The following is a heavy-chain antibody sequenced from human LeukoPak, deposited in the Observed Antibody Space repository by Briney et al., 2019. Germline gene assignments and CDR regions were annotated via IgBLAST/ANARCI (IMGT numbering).Heavy chain of an antibody. Sequence: PSETLSLTCTVSGGSISSYYWSWIRQPAGKGLEWIGRIYTSGSTNYNPSLKSRVTMSVDTSKNQFSLKLSSVTAADTAVYYCARGKFDSSGYYFDYWGQGTLVTVSS. J-gene: IGHJ4*02. CDR3: ARGKFDSSGYYFDY. D-gene: IGHD3-22*01. CDR1: GGSISSYY. CDR2: IYTSGST. V-gene: IGHV4-4*07.